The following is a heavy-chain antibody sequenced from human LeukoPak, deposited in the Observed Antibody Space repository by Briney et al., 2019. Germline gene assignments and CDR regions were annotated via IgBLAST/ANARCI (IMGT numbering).Heavy chain of an antibody. CDR2: ISSSSSYI. D-gene: IGHD2-21*01. J-gene: IGHJ4*02. V-gene: IGHV3-21*01. CDR3: AKMGVGVADY. CDR1: GFTFSSYS. Sequence: GGSLRLSCAASGFTFSSYSMNWVHQAPGKGLEWVSSISSSSSYIYYADSVKGRFTISRDNAKNSLYLQMNSLRAEDTAVYYCAKMGVGVADYWGQGTLVTVSS.